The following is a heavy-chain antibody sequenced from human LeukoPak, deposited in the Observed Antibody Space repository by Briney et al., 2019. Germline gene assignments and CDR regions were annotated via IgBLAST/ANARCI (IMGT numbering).Heavy chain of an antibody. CDR3: AKALTYYDFWSGYFPLDY. J-gene: IGHJ4*02. CDR1: GFTFSSYG. D-gene: IGHD3-3*01. V-gene: IGHV3-33*06. Sequence: GGSLRLSCAASGFTFSSYGMHWVRQAPGKGLEWVAVIWYDGSNKYYADSVKGRFTISRDNSKNTLYLQMNSLRAEDTAVYYCAKALTYYDFWSGYFPLDYWGQGTLVTVSS. CDR2: IWYDGSNK.